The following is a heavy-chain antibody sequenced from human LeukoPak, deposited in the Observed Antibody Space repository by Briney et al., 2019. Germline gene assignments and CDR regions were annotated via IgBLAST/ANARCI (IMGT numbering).Heavy chain of an antibody. CDR3: ARMGRYDFWSRYQGNWLDP. J-gene: IGHJ5*02. CDR1: GFSLSNARMG. V-gene: IGHV2-26*01. CDR2: IFSNDEK. D-gene: IGHD3-3*01. Sequence: SGPTLVNPTETLTLTCTVSGFSLSNARMGVSWIRQPPGKALEWLAHIFSNDEKSYSTSLKSRLTISKDTSKSKVVPTMTNMDTVDTATHCYARMGRYDFWSRYQGNWLDPWGQGNLVTVSS.